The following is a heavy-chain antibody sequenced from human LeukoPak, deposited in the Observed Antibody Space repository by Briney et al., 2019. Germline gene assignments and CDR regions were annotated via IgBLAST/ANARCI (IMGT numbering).Heavy chain of an antibody. CDR1: GGSISSSSYY. D-gene: IGHD3-9*01. CDR2: IYYSGST. V-gene: IGHV4-39*07. Sequence: PSETLSLTCTVSGGSISSSSYYWGWIRQPPGKGLEWIGSIYYSGSTYYNPSLKSRVTISVDASKNQFSLKLSSVTAADTAVYYCARELASIPPLPPNILTGLDYYYYGMDVWGQGTTVTVSS. J-gene: IGHJ6*02. CDR3: ARELASIPPLPPNILTGLDYYYYGMDV.